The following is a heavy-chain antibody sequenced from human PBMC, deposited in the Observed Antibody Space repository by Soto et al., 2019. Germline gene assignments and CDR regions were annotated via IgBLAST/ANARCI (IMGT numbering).Heavy chain of an antibody. J-gene: IGHJ4*01. Sequence: GGSLRLSCAASGFTFSSHALSWVRQAPGKGLECVYGISGSGGSIYYADSVKGRFTISRDNSKNTLHLEMNSLRAEDTAVYYCAKDASFWTGHHFDYWGHGTLVTVSS. CDR2: ISGSGGSI. CDR1: GFTFSSHA. D-gene: IGHD3-3*01. V-gene: IGHV3-23*01. CDR3: AKDASFWTGHHFDY.